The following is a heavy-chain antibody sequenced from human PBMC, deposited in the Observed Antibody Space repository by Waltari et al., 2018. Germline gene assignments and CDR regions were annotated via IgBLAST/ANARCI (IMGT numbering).Heavy chain of an antibody. CDR3: ARVQTGEIGFDY. CDR2: ISSSSSYI. D-gene: IGHD7-27*01. CDR1: GFTFSSYS. J-gene: IGHJ4*02. V-gene: IGHV3-21*01. Sequence: EVQLVESGGGLVKPGGSLRLSCAASGFTFSSYSMHWVRQAPGKGLEWVSSISSSSSYIYYADSVKGRFTISRDNAKNSLYLQMNSLRAEDTAVYYCARVQTGEIGFDYWGQGTLVTVSS.